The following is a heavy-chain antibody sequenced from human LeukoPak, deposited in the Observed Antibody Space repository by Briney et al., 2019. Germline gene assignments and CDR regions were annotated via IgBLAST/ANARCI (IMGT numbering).Heavy chain of an antibody. CDR2: IIPIFGTA. J-gene: IGHJ4*02. Sequence: ASVKVSCKASGGTFSSYAISWVRQAPGQGLEWMGGIIPIFGTANYAQKFQGRVTITADESTSTAYMELSSLRSGDTAVYYCARVGITMVRGVSPGYYFDYWGQGTLVTVSS. CDR3: ARVGITMVRGVSPGYYFDY. V-gene: IGHV1-69*13. D-gene: IGHD3-10*01. CDR1: GGTFSSYA.